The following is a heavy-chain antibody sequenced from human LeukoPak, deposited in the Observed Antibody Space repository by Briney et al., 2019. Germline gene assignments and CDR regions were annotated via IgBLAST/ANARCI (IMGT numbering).Heavy chain of an antibody. J-gene: IGHJ2*01. V-gene: IGHV4-59*01. D-gene: IGHD3-9*01. Sequence: SETLSLTCTVSGGSISSYYWSWIRQPPGKGLEWIGYIYYSGSTNYNPSLKSRVTISVDTSKNQFSLKLSSVTAADTAVYYCARGYLTDWGYDHPYWYFDLWGRGTLVTVSS. CDR3: ARGYLTDWGYDHPYWYFDL. CDR1: GGSISSYY. CDR2: IYYSGST.